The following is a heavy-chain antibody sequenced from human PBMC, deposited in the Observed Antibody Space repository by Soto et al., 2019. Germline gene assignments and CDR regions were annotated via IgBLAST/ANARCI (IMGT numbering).Heavy chain of an antibody. CDR3: PGDRGGITGSSNPLGEWFAP. Sequence: QVQLQESGPGLVRPSETLSLTCTVSGAFLNNFFWSWIRQTPGKGLEWIGYVSPGGAAAYLAEGETTGYTPSLGSRPPYPLDLPKNQFPLGLPSVPAPETAVYYCPGDRGGITGSSNPLGEWFAPWGQETWSPSPQ. D-gene: IGHD3-16*01. V-gene: IGHV4-59*01. CDR1: GAFLNNFF. J-gene: IGHJ5*02. CDR2: VSPGGAAAYLAEGETT.